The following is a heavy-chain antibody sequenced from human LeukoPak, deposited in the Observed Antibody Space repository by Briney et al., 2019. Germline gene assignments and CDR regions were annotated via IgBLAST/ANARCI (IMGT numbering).Heavy chain of an antibody. Sequence: GGSLRLSCAASGFTFSDYFMTWIRQAPGKGLEWVSYISTSGSSIYYADSVKGRFTISRDNAKNSLYLQMNSLRAGDTAVYYCARDRVRGEGYNWSFDCWGQGTLVAVSS. D-gene: IGHD5-24*01. V-gene: IGHV3-11*04. CDR1: GFTFSDYF. J-gene: IGHJ4*02. CDR2: ISTSGSSI. CDR3: ARDRVRGEGYNWSFDC.